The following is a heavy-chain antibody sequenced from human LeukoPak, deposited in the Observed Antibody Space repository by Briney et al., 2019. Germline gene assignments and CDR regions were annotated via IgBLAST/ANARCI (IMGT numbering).Heavy chain of an antibody. D-gene: IGHD5-18*01. J-gene: IGHJ4*02. CDR2: ISYDGSNK. V-gene: IGHV3-30*18. Sequence: PGGSLRLSCAASGFTFSSYGMHWVRQAPGNGLEWVAVISYDGSNKYYADSVKGRFTISRDNSKNTLYLQMNSLRAEDTAVYYCAKGYTAMVDWGQGTLVTVSS. CDR3: AKGYTAMVD. CDR1: GFTFSSYG.